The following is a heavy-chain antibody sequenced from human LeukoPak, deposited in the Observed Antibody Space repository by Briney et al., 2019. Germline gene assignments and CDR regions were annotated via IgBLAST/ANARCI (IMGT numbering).Heavy chain of an antibody. CDR3: ARAVAGSGSH. J-gene: IGHJ4*02. Sequence: GGSLRLSCVASGFIFSSYWMHWVRQVPGKGLEWVSRINEHGSITDYADSVKDRFTISRDNAKNTLYLQMNSLRAEDSAVYYCARAVAGSGSHWGQGTLVTVSS. CDR1: GFIFSSYW. CDR2: INEHGSIT. D-gene: IGHD3-10*01. V-gene: IGHV3-74*01.